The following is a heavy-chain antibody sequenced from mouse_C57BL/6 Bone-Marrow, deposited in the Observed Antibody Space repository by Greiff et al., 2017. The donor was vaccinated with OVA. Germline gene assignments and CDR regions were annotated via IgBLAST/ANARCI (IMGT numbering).Heavy chain of an antibody. J-gene: IGHJ4*01. D-gene: IGHD4-1*01. CDR1: GYTFTSYW. Sequence: QVQLQQPGAELVKPGASVKLSCKASGYTFTSYWMQWVKQRPGQGLEWIGEIDPSDSYTNYNQKFKGKATLTVDTSSSTAYMQLSSLTSEDSAVYYCARSLGEGTGTFMDYWGQGTSVTVSS. V-gene: IGHV1-50*01. CDR2: IDPSDSYT. CDR3: ARSLGEGTGTFMDY.